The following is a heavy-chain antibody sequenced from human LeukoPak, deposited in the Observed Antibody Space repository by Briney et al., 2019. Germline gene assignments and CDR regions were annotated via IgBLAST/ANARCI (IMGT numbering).Heavy chain of an antibody. J-gene: IGHJ4*02. CDR2: ISWNSGSI. CDR1: GFTFDDYA. Sequence: GRSLRLSCAASGFTFDDYAMHWVRQAPGQGLEWVSGISWNSGSIGYADSVKGRFTISRDNAKNSLYLQMNSLRAEDTALYYCAKIGGGSRYYYDSSGYSQPVDYWGQGTLVTVSS. V-gene: IGHV3-9*01. D-gene: IGHD3-22*01. CDR3: AKIGGGSRYYYDSSGYSQPVDY.